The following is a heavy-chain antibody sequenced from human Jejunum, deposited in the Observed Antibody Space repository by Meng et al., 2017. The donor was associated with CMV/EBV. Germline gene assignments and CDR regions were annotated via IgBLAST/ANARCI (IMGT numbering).Heavy chain of an antibody. Sequence: ISIRGYFWPWIRQHPGKGLEWIAYIYSSGSTYSHPSLQSRVSVSVDTSKNQFSLTLNSMTAADTAVYYCARLRCTSTCSFGGDMGVWGQGTTVTVSS. CDR1: ISIRGYF. D-gene: IGHD2-2*01. CDR3: ARLRCTSTCSFGGDMGV. CDR2: IYSSGST. J-gene: IGHJ6*02. V-gene: IGHV4-31*02.